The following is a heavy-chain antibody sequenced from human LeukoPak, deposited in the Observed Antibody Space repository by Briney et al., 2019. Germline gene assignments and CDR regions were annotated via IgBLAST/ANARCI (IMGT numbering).Heavy chain of an antibody. CDR2: MNSDSGNT. CDR3: ARGDY. J-gene: IGHJ4*02. V-gene: IGHV1-8*01. Sequence: GASVKVSCRASGYTFTNYDINWVRQATGQGLEWMGWMNSDSGNTGYGQKFQGRVTLTRDTSISTAYMELSSLRSEDTAEYYCARGDYWGQGTLVTVSS. CDR1: GYTFTNYD.